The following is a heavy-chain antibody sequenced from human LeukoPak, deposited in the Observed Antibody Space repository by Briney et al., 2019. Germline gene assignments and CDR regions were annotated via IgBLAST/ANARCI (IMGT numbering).Heavy chain of an antibody. J-gene: IGHJ6*02. D-gene: IGHD1-26*01. CDR2: ISSSSSTI. CDR1: GFTFSSYS. V-gene: IGHV3-48*01. CDR3: AKARIVGATNYGMDV. Sequence: GGSLRLSCAASGFTFSSYSMNWVRQAPGKGLEWVSYISSSSSTIYYADSVKGRFTISRDNSKNTLYLQMNSLRAEDTAVYYCAKARIVGATNYGMDVWGQGTTVTVSS.